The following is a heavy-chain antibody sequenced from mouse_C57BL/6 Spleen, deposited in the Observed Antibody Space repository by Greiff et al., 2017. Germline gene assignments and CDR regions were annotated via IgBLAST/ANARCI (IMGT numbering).Heavy chain of an antibody. Sequence: VQLQQSGPELVKPGASVKISCKASGYTFTDYYMNWVKQSHGNSLEWIGDINPNNGGTSYNQKFKGKATLTVDKSSSTAYMELRSLTSEDSAVYYCASSNPFAYWGQGTLVTVSA. CDR3: ASSNPFAY. V-gene: IGHV1-26*01. CDR2: INPNNGGT. J-gene: IGHJ3*01. CDR1: GYTFTDYY. D-gene: IGHD4-1*01.